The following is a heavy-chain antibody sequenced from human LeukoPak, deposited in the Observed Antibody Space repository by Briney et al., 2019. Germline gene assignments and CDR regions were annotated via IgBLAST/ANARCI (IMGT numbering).Heavy chain of an antibody. J-gene: IGHJ4*02. V-gene: IGHV3-21*01. CDR1: GFTFSSYS. CDR3: DRALPRDWLLKGKADY. D-gene: IGHD3-9*01. Sequence: GGSLRLSCAASGFTFSSYSMNWVRQAPGKGLEWVSAIRSGSSYIYYADSVKGRFTISRDNAKNSLYLQLHSLRAEDTAVYCCDRALPRDWLLKGKADYWGQGTLVTVSS. CDR2: IRSGSSYI.